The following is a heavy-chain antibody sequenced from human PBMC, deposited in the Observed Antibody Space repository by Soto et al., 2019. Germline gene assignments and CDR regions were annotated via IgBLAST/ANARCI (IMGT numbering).Heavy chain of an antibody. CDR1: GGTFSSYA. D-gene: IGHD5-12*01. CDR2: IIPIFGTA. V-gene: IGHV1-69*01. CDR3: AYNIVATMGHYYYGMDV. J-gene: IGHJ6*02. Sequence: QVQLVQSGAEVKKPGSSVKVSCKASGGTFSSYAISWVRQAPGQGLEWMGGIIPIFGTANYAQKFQGRVTITADESTSTAYMELSSLRSEDTAVYYRAYNIVATMGHYYYGMDVWGQGTTVTVSS.